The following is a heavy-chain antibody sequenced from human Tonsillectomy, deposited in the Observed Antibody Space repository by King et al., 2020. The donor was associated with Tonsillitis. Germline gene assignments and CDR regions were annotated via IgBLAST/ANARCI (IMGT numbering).Heavy chain of an antibody. CDR2: IYYSGST. V-gene: IGHV4-59*01. CDR1: CGSINSYY. Sequence: VQLQESGPGLVKPSETLSLTCTVSCGSINSYYWSWIRQPPGKGLEWIGYIYYSGSTNYNPSLKRRVTISVDTSKNQFSLRLSSVTAADTAVYYCARVSSDFYDSSGYHGFDIWGQGTMVTVSS. CDR3: ARVSSDFYDSSGYHGFDI. D-gene: IGHD3-22*01. J-gene: IGHJ3*02.